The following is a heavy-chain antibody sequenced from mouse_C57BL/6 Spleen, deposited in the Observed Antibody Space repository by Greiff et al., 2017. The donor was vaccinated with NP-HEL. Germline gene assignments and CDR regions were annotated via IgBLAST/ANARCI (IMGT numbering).Heavy chain of an antibody. CDR2: ISSGGSYT. CDR1: GFTFSSYG. CDR3: ARHLDGYYVPYFDY. V-gene: IGHV5-6*01. D-gene: IGHD2-3*01. Sequence: EVKLVESGGDLVKPGGSLKLSCAASGFTFSSYGMSWVRQTPDKRLEWVATISSGGSYTYYPDSVKGRFTISRDNAKNTLYLQISSLKSEDTAMYYCARHLDGYYVPYFDYWGQGTTLTVSS. J-gene: IGHJ2*01.